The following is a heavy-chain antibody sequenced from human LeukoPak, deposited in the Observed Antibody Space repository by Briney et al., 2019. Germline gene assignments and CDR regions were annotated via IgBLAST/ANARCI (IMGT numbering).Heavy chain of an antibody. J-gene: IGHJ4*02. V-gene: IGHV4-34*01. D-gene: IGHD6-13*01. CDR2: IDHSGSA. CDR3: ARVQQLADFDY. Sequence: SETLSLPCAVSGGSFNGYYWTWIRQPPGKGLEWIGEIDHSGSATYNPSLQSRVIISKDKSNNQFSLKLNSVTAADTAVYYCARVQQLADFDYWGQGNLVTVPS. CDR1: GGSFNGYY.